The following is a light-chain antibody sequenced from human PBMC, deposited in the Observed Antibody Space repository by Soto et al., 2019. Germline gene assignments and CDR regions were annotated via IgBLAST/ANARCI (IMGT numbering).Light chain of an antibody. CDR2: AAS. Sequence: DIQMTQSPPSLSASVGDRVNITCRAGQTIHTYVNWFQVKPGQAPKLLIFAASALQSGVPSRFSVTGSGTDFTLTISSLQPEDFATYYCQPSFSNFYTFGGGTRV. V-gene: IGKV1-39*01. CDR1: QTIHTY. CDR3: QPSFSNFYT. J-gene: IGKJ4*01.